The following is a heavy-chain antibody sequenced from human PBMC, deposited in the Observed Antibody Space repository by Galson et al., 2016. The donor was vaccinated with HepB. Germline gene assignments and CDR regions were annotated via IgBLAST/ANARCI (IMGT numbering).Heavy chain of an antibody. V-gene: IGHV3-30*04. CDR3: VRGAIFGMNMRDFFGQ. Sequence: SLRLSCATSGFTFSNYAMHWVRQAPGKGLEWVALISHDGTRKYNADSVKGRFTVSRDISKMYLQMNSLRAEDTAVYYCVRGAIFGMNMRDFFGQWGQGTLVTVSP. D-gene: IGHD3-3*01. CDR2: ISHDGTRK. CDR1: GFTFSNYA. J-gene: IGHJ4*02.